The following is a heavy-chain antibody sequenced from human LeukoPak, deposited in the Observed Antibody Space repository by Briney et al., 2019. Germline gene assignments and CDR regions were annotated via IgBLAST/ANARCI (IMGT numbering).Heavy chain of an antibody. V-gene: IGHV1-8*03. CDR1: GYTFTSYD. J-gene: IGHJ3*02. Sequence: EASVKVSCKASGYTFTSYDINWVRQATGQGLEWMGWMNPNSGNTGYAQKFQGRVTITRNTSISTAYMELSSLRSEDTALYYCAKRGPVVIGAFDIWGQGTMVTVSS. CDR3: AKRGPVVIGAFDI. D-gene: IGHD4-23*01. CDR2: MNPNSGNT.